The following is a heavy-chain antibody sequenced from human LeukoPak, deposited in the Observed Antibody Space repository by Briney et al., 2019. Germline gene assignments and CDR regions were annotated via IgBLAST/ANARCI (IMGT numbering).Heavy chain of an antibody. CDR3: ALAANFDY. J-gene: IGHJ4*02. D-gene: IGHD2-15*01. CDR1: GFIFSNYW. V-gene: IGHV3-30*02. Sequence: GGSLRLSCAASGFIFSNYWMHWVRQAPGKGLEWVAFIRYDGSNKYYADSVKGRFTISRDNSKNTLYLQMNSLRAEDTAVYYCALAANFDYWGQGTLVTVSS. CDR2: IRYDGSNK.